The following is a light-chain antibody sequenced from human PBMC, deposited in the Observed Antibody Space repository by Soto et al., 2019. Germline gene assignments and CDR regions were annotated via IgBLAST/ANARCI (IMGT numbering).Light chain of an antibody. J-gene: IGKJ1*01. V-gene: IGKV1-39*01. Sequence: IQLTQSPSSLSASVGDRVTISCRASQSISNYLNWYQQRPGKAPNLLIYDATGLHSGVPPRFSGSGYGTDFTLTITSLQLEDFATYYCQQSDVSPRTFGQGTKVDIK. CDR1: QSISNY. CDR2: DAT. CDR3: QQSDVSPRT.